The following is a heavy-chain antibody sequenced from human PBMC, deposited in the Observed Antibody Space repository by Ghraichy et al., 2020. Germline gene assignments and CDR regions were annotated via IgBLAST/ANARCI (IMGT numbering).Heavy chain of an antibody. CDR3: ARLPSPNGGLWGVDY. J-gene: IGHJ4*02. V-gene: IGHV4-4*02. D-gene: IGHD3-16*01. CDR2: IYHSGDT. CDR1: GGSISSSNW. Sequence: SETLSLTCAVSGGSISSSNWWSWVRQPPGKGLEWIGKIYHSGDTNYNPSLKSRVTISVDKSKNQFSLKLNSVTAADTAVYYCARLPSPNGGLWGVDYWGQGTLVTVSS.